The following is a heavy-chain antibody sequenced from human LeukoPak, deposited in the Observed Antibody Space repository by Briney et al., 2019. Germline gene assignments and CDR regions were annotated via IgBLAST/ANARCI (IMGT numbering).Heavy chain of an antibody. V-gene: IGHV4-59*01. Sequence: SSETLSLTCTVSGGSISSYYWSWIRQPPEKGLEWIGYIYYSGSTNYNPSLKSRVTISVDTSKNQFSLKLSSVTAADTAVYYCARDTHVWYYYDSSGYYGGLDYWGQGTLVTVSS. CDR2: IYYSGST. CDR1: GGSISSYY. D-gene: IGHD3-22*01. J-gene: IGHJ4*02. CDR3: ARDTHVWYYYDSSGYYGGLDY.